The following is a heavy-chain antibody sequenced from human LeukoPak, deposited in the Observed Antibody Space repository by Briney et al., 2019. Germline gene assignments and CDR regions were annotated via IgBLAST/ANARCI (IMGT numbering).Heavy chain of an antibody. CDR3: AKGGWELLYYMDV. D-gene: IGHD1-26*01. CDR1: GFTFSSYA. J-gene: IGHJ6*03. CDR2: ISGSGDST. Sequence: GGSLRLSCAASGFTFSSYAMSWVRLAPGKGLEWVSAISGSGDSTYYADSVKGRFTISRDNSKNTLHLQMNSLRAEDTAVYYCAKGGWELLYYMDVWGKGTTVIVSS. V-gene: IGHV3-23*01.